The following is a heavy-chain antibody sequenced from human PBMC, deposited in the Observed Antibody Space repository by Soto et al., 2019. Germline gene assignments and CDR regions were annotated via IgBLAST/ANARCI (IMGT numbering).Heavy chain of an antibody. Sequence: GASVKVSCKASGYTFTSYGISWVRQAPGQGLEWMGWISAYNGNTNYAQKLQGRVTMTTDTSTSTAYMELRSLRSDDTAVYYCARGPRGYCSGGSCWFDYWGQGTLVTVSS. CDR3: ARGPRGYCSGGSCWFDY. D-gene: IGHD2-15*01. CDR1: GYTFTSYG. J-gene: IGHJ4*02. CDR2: ISAYNGNT. V-gene: IGHV1-18*01.